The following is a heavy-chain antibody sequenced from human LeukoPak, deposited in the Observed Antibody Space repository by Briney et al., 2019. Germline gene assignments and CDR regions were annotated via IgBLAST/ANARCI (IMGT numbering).Heavy chain of an antibody. V-gene: IGHV3-74*01. CDR1: GFDFSRYW. D-gene: IGHD1-20*01. Sequence: GGSLTLSCAASGFDFSRYWMHWVRQLPGNEVVWVSHSHHDGNRVSYADSVKGRFTVCRDHDKNTLYLQMSRLRGEDTAVYYCRRHNCGYDYWLQGTQVSVRS. J-gene: IGHJ4*02. CDR3: RRHNCGYDY. CDR2: SHHDGNRV.